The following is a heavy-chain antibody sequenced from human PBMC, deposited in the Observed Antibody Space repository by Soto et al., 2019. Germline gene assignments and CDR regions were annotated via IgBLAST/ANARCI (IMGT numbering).Heavy chain of an antibody. CDR1: GYTFTDYW. D-gene: IGHD1-1*01. J-gene: IGHJ5*02. CDR3: ASQKTVIRGPLSSNWFDP. V-gene: IGHV5-51*01. CDR2: IYPGDSDT. Sequence: GESLKISCQGYGYTFTDYWIGWVRQMPGKGLELIGLIYPGDSDTRYSPSFQGRVTISADKSISTAFLQWSSLRASDTAMYYCASQKTVIRGPLSSNWFDPWGQGTLVTVSS.